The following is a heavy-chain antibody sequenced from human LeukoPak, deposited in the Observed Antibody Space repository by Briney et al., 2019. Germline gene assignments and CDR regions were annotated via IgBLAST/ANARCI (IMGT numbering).Heavy chain of an antibody. Sequence: GGSLRLSCAASGFTFSSYAMHWVCQAPGKGLEWVAVISYDGSNKYYADSVKGRFTFSRDNSKNTLYLQMNSLRAEDTAVYYCARDQDYGDYWYYFDYWGQGTLVTVSS. J-gene: IGHJ4*02. CDR3: ARDQDYGDYWYYFDY. CDR2: ISYDGSNK. D-gene: IGHD4-17*01. CDR1: GFTFSSYA. V-gene: IGHV3-30-3*01.